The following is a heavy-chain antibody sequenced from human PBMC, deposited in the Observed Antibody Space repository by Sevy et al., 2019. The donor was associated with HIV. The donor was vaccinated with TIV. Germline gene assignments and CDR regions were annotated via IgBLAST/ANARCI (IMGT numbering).Heavy chain of an antibody. Sequence: GGSLRLSCAASGFTFTSYTMNWVRQAPGKGLEWVSAISGSGRSTYYADSVKGPFTISRDHSTHTLYLQMNSLSAEDTAVYYCAKETSFSVYGRWGQGTLVTVSS. CDR3: AKETSFSVYGR. CDR2: ISGSGRST. V-gene: IGHV3-23*01. D-gene: IGHD5-12*01. J-gene: IGHJ4*02. CDR1: GFTFTSYT.